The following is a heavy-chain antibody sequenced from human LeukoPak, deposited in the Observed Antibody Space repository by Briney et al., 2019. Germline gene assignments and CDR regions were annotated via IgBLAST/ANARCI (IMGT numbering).Heavy chain of an antibody. CDR2: IYYSGST. CDR3: ARGGYSSGWYVFDY. V-gene: IGHV4-59*01. Sequence: SETLSLTCTVSGGSISGYDWSWIRQPPGKGLEWIGYIYYSGSTNYNPSLKSRVTISVGTSKNQFSLKLSSVTAADTAVYYCARGGYSSGWYVFDYWGQGTLVTVSS. J-gene: IGHJ4*02. CDR1: GGSISGYD. D-gene: IGHD6-19*01.